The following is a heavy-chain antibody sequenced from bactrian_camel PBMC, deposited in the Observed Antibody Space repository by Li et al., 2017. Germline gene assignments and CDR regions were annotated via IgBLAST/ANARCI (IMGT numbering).Heavy chain of an antibody. CDR1: GSTHSANC. V-gene: IGHV3S53*01. J-gene: IGHJ4*01. CDR2: IDSDDSA. Sequence: HVQLVESGGGSVQAGGSLRLSCAISGSTHSANCMAWFRQSPGKEREGVAVIDSDDSATYADSVKGRFTISQDSAKRTLYLQMSNLQPEDTAIYYCAADLWGSTCREQDQGTQVTVS. D-gene: IGHD6*01.